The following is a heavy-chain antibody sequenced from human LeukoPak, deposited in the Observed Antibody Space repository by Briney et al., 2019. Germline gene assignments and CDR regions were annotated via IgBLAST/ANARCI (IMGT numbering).Heavy chain of an antibody. CDR3: ARNSGYGSGSYQRGAFDP. CDR2: IYYSGST. V-gene: IGHV4-31*03. Sequence: SETLSLTCTVSGGSISSGGYYWSWIRQHPGKGLGWIGDIYYSGSTYYNPSLKSRATISVDTSKNQFSLKLSAVTSADTAVSYCARNSGYGSGSYQRGAFDPWGQGTLVTVSS. CDR1: GGSISSGGYY. D-gene: IGHD3-10*01. J-gene: IGHJ5*02.